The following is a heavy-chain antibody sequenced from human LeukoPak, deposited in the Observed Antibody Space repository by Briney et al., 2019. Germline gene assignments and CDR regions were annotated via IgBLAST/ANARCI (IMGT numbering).Heavy chain of an antibody. CDR3: ARGPGITAAGNAYYYYDMDV. CDR2: INHSGST. J-gene: IGHJ6*02. V-gene: IGHV4-34*01. D-gene: IGHD6-13*01. CDR1: GGSFSGYY. Sequence: SETLSLTCAVYGGSFSGYYWSWIRQPPGKGLEWIGEINHSGSTNYNPSPKSRVTISVDTSKNQFSLKLSSVSAADTAVYYCARGPGITAAGNAYYYYDMDVWGQGTTVTVSS.